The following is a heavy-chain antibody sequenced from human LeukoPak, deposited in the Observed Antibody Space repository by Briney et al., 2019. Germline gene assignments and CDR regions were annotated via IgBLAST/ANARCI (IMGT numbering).Heavy chain of an antibody. CDR2: IIPISVTA. D-gene: IGHD1-26*01. J-gene: IGHJ4*02. CDR3: AREGSGSYYDVFYLDY. Sequence: SVKLCCKASGGTFSSYAITWVRQAPGQGLEWMGGIIPISVTANYAQKFQGRVTITADEFTSTAYMELSSLRSEDTAVYYCAREGSGSYYDVFYLDYWGQGTLVTVSS. CDR1: GGTFSSYA. V-gene: IGHV1-69*13.